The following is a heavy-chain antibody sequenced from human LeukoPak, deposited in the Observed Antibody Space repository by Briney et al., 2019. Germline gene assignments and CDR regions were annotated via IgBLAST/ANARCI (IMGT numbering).Heavy chain of an antibody. J-gene: IGHJ5*02. V-gene: IGHV1-3*01. CDR1: GYTFTSYA. CDR3: ARAGVIARNWFDP. D-gene: IGHD3-16*02. Sequence: ASVTVSCTASGYTFTSYAMHWVRQAPGQRLEWMGWINAGNGNTKYSQKFQGRVTITRDTSASTAYMELSSLRSEDTAVYYCARAGVIARNWFDPWGQGTLVTVSS. CDR2: INAGNGNT.